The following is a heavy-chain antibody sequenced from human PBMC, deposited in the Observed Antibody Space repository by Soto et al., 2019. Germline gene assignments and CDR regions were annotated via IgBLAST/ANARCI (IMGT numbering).Heavy chain of an antibody. CDR3: ARGLPGVAPSRPWFDP. V-gene: IGHV4-34*01. J-gene: IGHJ5*02. CDR2: INHSGST. CDR1: GGSFSGYY. Sequence: QVQLQQWGAGLLKPSETLSLTCAVYGGSFSGYYWSWIRQPPGKGLEWIGEINHSGSTNYNPSLKSRVTISVDTSKNQFSLKLSSVTAADTAVYYCARGLPGVAPSRPWFDPWGQGTLVTVSS. D-gene: IGHD3-3*01.